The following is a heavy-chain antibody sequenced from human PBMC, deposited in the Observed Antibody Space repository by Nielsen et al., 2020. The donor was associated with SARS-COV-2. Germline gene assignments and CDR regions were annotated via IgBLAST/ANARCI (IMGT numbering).Heavy chain of an antibody. J-gene: IGHJ6*03. Sequence: ASVKVSCKASGYTFTSYGISWVRQAPGQGLEWMGWISAYNGNTNYAQKLQGRVTMTTDTSTSTAYMELRSLRSDDTAVYYCARDPPYSSSHCYYYYMDVWGKGTTVTVSS. CDR1: GYTFTSYG. D-gene: IGHD6-6*01. CDR3: ARDPPYSSSHCYYYYMDV. V-gene: IGHV1-18*04. CDR2: ISAYNGNT.